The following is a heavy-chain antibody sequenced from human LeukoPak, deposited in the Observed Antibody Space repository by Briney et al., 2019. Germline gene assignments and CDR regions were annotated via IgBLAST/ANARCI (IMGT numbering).Heavy chain of an antibody. CDR1: GFTFSSYW. CDR2: TKPDGSES. Sequence: GGSLRLSCAASGFTFSSYWINWVRQTPGKGLEWVASTKPDGSESYYVDSLRGRFTISIDNANNSLHLHMNSLRAEDTAVYYCVRDYDYSWGTYRLDAFDIWGQGTMVTVSS. CDR3: VRDYDYSWGTYRLDAFDI. J-gene: IGHJ3*02. D-gene: IGHD3-16*02. V-gene: IGHV3-7*01.